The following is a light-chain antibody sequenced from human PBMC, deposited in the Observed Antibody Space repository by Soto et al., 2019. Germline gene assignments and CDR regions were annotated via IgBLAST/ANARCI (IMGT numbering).Light chain of an antibody. CDR3: QHYDSLPIT. Sequence: EIVLTQSPGTLSLSPGERATLSCRASQSVSSSYLAWYQQKPGQPPRLLIYGASSRATGIPDRFSGSGSGTDFTLTISRLEPEDFAVFYCQHYDSLPITFGRGTRLEIK. CDR2: GAS. V-gene: IGKV3-20*01. CDR1: QSVSSSY. J-gene: IGKJ5*01.